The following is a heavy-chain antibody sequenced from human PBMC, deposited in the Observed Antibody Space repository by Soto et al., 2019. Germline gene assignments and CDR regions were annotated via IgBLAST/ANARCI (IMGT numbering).Heavy chain of an antibody. CDR3: VRPSNIVVVPAALVDYYYYGMDV. CDR1: GGTFSSYA. CDR2: IIPIFGTA. D-gene: IGHD2-2*01. V-gene: IGHV1-69*01. Sequence: QVQLVQSGAEVKKPGSSVKVSCKASGGTFSSYAISWVRQAPGQGLESMGGIIPIFGTANYAQKFQGRVTITADESTSTAYMELSSLRSEDTAVYYCVRPSNIVVVPAALVDYYYYGMDVWGQGTTVTVSS. J-gene: IGHJ6*02.